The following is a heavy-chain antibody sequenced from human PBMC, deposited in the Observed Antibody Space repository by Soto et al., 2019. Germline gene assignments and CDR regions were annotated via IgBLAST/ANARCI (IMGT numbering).Heavy chain of an antibody. D-gene: IGHD6-13*01. CDR2: INHSGST. V-gene: IGHV4-34*01. CDR1: GGSFSGYY. Sequence: QVQLQQWGAGLLKPSETLSLTCAVYGGSFSGYYWSWIRQPPGKGLEWIGEINHSGSTNYNPSLKSRFTISVDTSKNQFSLKLSSVTAADTAVYYCARGVAAAGSYYYYGMDVWGQGTTVTVSS. CDR3: ARGVAAAGSYYYYGMDV. J-gene: IGHJ6*02.